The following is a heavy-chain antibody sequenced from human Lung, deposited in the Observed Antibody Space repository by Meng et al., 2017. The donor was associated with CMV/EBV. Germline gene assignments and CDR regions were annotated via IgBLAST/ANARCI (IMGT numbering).Heavy chain of an antibody. CDR1: GFTFNSYG. V-gene: IGHV3-30*02. D-gene: IGHD3-10*01. CDR2: IHYDGSYK. Sequence: GESXKISXVASGFTFNSYGMHWVRQAPGEGLEWVTFIHYDGSYKYYADSVKGRFTISRDNSKNMVYLEMSSLNVADTAIYYCAKDFHRSGSSDVFDIWGQGTMVTVSS. CDR3: AKDFHRSGSSDVFDI. J-gene: IGHJ3*02.